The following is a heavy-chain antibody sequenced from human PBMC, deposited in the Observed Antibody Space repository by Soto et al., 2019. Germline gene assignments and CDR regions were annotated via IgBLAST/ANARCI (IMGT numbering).Heavy chain of an antibody. Sequence: QLQLQEWGPGLVKPSETLSLTCTVSGGSISSSSYFWGWIRQPPRKGLEWIGHIYCSGNTDYNPSLKTRVTITVATSKNQFPLKLRSVTAADTAVYYCARLLSPRIAATGGVDYWGQGTLVTVSS. CDR1: GGSISSSSYF. CDR2: IYCSGNT. J-gene: IGHJ4*02. D-gene: IGHD6-13*01. CDR3: ARLLSPRIAATGGVDY. V-gene: IGHV4-39*01.